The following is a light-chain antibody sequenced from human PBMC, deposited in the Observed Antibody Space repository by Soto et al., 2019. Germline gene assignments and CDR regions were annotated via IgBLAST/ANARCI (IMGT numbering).Light chain of an antibody. J-gene: IGKJ1*01. CDR2: KAS. CDR1: ESIDSW. CDR3: QQYNSYRA. Sequence: DIQITQSPSTLSASVGDRVTITFRASESIDSWLAWHQQKPGRAPKLLISKASSLESGVPSRFSGSGFGTEFTLTISSLQPDDFATYYCQQYNSYRAFGQGTKVDIK. V-gene: IGKV1-5*03.